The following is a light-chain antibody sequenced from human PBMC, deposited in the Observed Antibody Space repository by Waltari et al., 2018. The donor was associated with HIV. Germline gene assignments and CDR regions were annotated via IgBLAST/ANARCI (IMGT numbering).Light chain of an antibody. CDR1: TSDVGGSNY. Sequence: QSGLTQPASVSGSPGPPLTITCTGPTSDVGGSNYVSWYQQHPGKAPKLIIYEVSNRPSGVSNRFSGSKSGNTASLTISGLQPEDETDYYCSSFSSSSTPYVFGTGTKVTVL. J-gene: IGLJ1*01. CDR2: EVS. CDR3: SSFSSSSTPYV. V-gene: IGLV2-14*01.